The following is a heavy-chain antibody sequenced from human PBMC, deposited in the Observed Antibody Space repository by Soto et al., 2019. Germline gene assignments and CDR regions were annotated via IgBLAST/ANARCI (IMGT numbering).Heavy chain of an antibody. CDR3: ARVSGSGWSDAFDI. CDR1: GFTFSSYG. CDR2: IWYDGSNK. D-gene: IGHD6-19*01. Sequence: GGSLRLSCAASGFTFSSYGMHWVRQAPGKGLEWVAVIWYDGSNKYYADSVKGRFTISRDNSKNTLYLQMNSLRAEDTAVYYCARVSGSGWSDAFDIWGQGTMVTVSS. V-gene: IGHV3-33*01. J-gene: IGHJ3*02.